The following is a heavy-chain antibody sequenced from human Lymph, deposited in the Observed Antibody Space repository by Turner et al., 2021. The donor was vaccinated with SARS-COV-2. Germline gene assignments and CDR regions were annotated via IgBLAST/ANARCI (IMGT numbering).Heavy chain of an antibody. Sequence: QVQLVQSGAGVKKPGASVKVSCKASGYTFTSYDINWVRQATGQGLEWRGWMNTNSGYTGYAQKFQGRVTMTRNTSISTAYMELNSLTSDETAVYYCAKGDGYPPHGLLDPWGQGTLVTVSS. J-gene: IGHJ5*02. CDR1: GYTFTSYD. V-gene: IGHV1-8*01. CDR3: AKGDGYPPHGLLDP. D-gene: IGHD6-25*01. CDR2: MNTNSGYT.